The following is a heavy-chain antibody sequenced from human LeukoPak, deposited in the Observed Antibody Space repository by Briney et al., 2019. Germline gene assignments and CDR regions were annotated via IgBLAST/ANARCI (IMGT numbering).Heavy chain of an antibody. CDR3: ARDGVSRKSFYFDY. D-gene: IGHD3-3*02. CDR2: ISSSGSTI. CDR1: GFPFSSYN. J-gene: IGHJ4*02. Sequence: GGALRLSCAASGFPFSSYNMKWVRHAPGKGLGGGSSISSSGSTIYYADSVKGRFTISRDNAKNSLYLQMNSLRAEDTAVYYCARDGVSRKSFYFDYWGQGTLVTVSS. V-gene: IGHV3-21*04.